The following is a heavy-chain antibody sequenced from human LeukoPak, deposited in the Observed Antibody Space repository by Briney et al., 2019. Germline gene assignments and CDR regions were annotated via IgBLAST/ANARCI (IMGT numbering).Heavy chain of an antibody. CDR2: INHSGST. CDR1: GGSISSGGYY. Sequence: PSQTLSLTCTVSGGSISSGGYYWSWIRQPPGKGLEWIGEINHSGSTNYNPSLRSRVTISVDTSKNQFSLKLSSVTAADTAVYYCARAPRYYYGMDVWGQGTTVTVSS. CDR3: ARAPRYYYGMDV. V-gene: IGHV4-30-2*01. J-gene: IGHJ6*02.